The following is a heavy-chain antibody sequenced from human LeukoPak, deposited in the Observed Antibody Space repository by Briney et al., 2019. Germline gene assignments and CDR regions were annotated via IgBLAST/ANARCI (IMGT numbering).Heavy chain of an antibody. CDR1: GFTFSSYS. Sequence: GGSLRLSCAGSGFTFSSYSMTWVRQAPGKGLEWVANIKQDGSEKYYVDSVKGRFTISRDNAKNSLYLQMNSLRAEDTAVYYCAGLGITMIGGVWGKGTTVTISS. CDR3: AGLGITMIGGV. J-gene: IGHJ6*04. CDR2: IKQDGSEK. D-gene: IGHD3-10*02. V-gene: IGHV3-7*01.